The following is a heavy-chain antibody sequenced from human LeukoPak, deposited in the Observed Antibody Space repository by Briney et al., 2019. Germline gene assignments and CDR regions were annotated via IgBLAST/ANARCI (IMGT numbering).Heavy chain of an antibody. V-gene: IGHV1-2*02. Sequence: ASVKVSCKAPGYTFTGYYMHWVRQAPGQGLEWMGWINPNSGGTNYAQKFQGRVTMTRDTSISTAYMELSRLRSDDTAVYYCARAITMVRGVITEIDYWGQGTLVTVSS. J-gene: IGHJ4*02. D-gene: IGHD3-10*01. CDR1: GYTFTGYY. CDR3: ARAITMVRGVITEIDY. CDR2: INPNSGGT.